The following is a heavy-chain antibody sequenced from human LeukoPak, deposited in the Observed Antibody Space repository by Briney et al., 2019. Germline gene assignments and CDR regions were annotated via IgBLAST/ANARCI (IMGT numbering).Heavy chain of an antibody. Sequence: ASVKVSCKTSGYTFTGHYMHWVRQAPGQGLEWMGWINPNTDAANYAQKFQGRVTMTRDTSIGTAYMELSRLTSDDTAVYYCIYYDSSAYPHWGQGTQVTVSS. D-gene: IGHD3-22*01. CDR3: IYYDSSAYPH. V-gene: IGHV1-2*02. CDR1: GYTFTGHY. CDR2: INPNTDAA. J-gene: IGHJ4*02.